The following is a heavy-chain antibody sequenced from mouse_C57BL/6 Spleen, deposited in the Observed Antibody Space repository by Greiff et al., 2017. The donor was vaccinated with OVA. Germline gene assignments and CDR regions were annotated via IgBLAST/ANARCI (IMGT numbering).Heavy chain of an antibody. CDR2: IYWDDDT. J-gene: IGHJ2*01. D-gene: IGHD2-10*01. V-gene: IGHV8-12*01. CDR1: GFSLSTSGMG. CDR3: ARRTLLSLFDY. Sequence: QVQLKESGPGILQSSQTLSLTCSFSGFSLSTSGMGVSWIRQPSGKGLEWLAHIYWDDDTRYNPSLKSRLSISKDTSRNQVFLKITRVDTADTATYYCARRTLLSLFDYWGQGTTLTVSS.